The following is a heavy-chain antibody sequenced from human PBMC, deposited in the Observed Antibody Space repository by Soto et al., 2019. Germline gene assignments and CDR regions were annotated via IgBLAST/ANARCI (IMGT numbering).Heavy chain of an antibody. J-gene: IGHJ6*02. CDR3: AKGPYSSSGVVPLSYYGMYV. D-gene: IGHD6-6*01. V-gene: IGHV3-23*01. CDR1: GFTFSSYA. Sequence: GGSLRLSYAASGFTFSSYAMSWVRQAPGKGLKWVSAISGSGGSTYYADSVKGRFTISRDNSKNTLYLQMNSLRAEDTAVYYCAKGPYSSSGVVPLSYYGMYVWGQGTTVTVSS. CDR2: ISGSGGST.